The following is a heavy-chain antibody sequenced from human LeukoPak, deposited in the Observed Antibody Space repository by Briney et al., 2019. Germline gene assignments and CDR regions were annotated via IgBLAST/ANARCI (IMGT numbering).Heavy chain of an antibody. CDR2: ISSSGSTI. CDR1: GFTFSDYY. J-gene: IGHJ3*02. Sequence: PGGSLRLSCAASGFTFSDYYMSWVRQAPGKGLEWVSYISSSGSTIYYADSVKGRFTISRDNAKNSLYLQMNSLRAEDTAVYYCAGAQRWLQRAFDIWGQGTMVTVSS. D-gene: IGHD5-24*01. V-gene: IGHV3-11*04. CDR3: AGAQRWLQRAFDI.